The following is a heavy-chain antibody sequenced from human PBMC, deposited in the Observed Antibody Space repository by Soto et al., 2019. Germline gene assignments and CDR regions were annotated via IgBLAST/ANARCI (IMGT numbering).Heavy chain of an antibody. CDR2: INHSGNT. CDR1: GGSFSTYY. V-gene: IGHV4-34*01. J-gene: IGHJ4*02. Sequence: PSETLSLTCTVYGGSFSTYYWSWIRQPPGKGLEWIGEINHSGNTNHNPSLMGRVTMSFDTSKNQFSLKLSSVTAADTAVYYCTGPYPYYFDSWGQGTLVTVSS. CDR3: TGPYPYYFDS.